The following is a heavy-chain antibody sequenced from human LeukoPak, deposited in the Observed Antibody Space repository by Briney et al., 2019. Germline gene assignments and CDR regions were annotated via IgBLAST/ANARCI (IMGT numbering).Heavy chain of an antibody. CDR3: AKAKYSSGWSGGDY. V-gene: IGHV3-30*18. Sequence: GRSLRLSCAASGFTFSSYGMHWVRQVPGKGLEWVAVISYDGSNKYYADSVKGRFTISRDNSKNTLYLQMNSLRAEDTAVYYCAKAKYSSGWSGGDYWGQGTLVTVSS. CDR2: ISYDGSNK. D-gene: IGHD6-19*01. J-gene: IGHJ4*02. CDR1: GFTFSSYG.